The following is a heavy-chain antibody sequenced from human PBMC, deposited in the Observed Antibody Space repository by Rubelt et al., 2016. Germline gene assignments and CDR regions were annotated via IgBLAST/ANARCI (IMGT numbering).Heavy chain of an antibody. J-gene: IGHJ4*02. CDR1: GFTFSTYW. Sequence: VHLVESGGGVVQPGGSLRLSCVASGFTFSTYWMHWVRQAPGRGLVWVSRLNSDGGHTIYADSVRGRFTISRDNAKNTLYLQMNSLRAEDTAVYYCAGPRVDTAMVSLDYWGQGTLVTVSS. D-gene: IGHD5-18*01. V-gene: IGHV3-74*02. CDR3: AGPRVDTAMVSLDY. CDR2: LNSDGGHT.